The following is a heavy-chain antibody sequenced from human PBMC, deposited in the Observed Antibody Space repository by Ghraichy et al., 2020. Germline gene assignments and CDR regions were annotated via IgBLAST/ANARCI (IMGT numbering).Heavy chain of an antibody. Sequence: GGSLRLSCVGSGFSLSDYWMSWVRQAPGRGLEWVANIKRDGSDEYHVESVKGRFTISRDNAKNSLYLQMDGLRVEDTGLYFCATDGEAFHTWGQG. D-gene: IGHD2/OR15-2a*01. CDR1: GFSLSDYW. V-gene: IGHV3-7*04. CDR3: ATDGEAFHT. J-gene: IGHJ1*01. CDR2: IKRDGSDE.